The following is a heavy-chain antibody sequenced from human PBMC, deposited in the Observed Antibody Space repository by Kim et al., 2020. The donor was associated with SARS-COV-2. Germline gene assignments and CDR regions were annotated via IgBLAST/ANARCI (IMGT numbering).Heavy chain of an antibody. CDR1: GGSISSGGYY. V-gene: IGHV4-31*03. J-gene: IGHJ4*02. CDR3: AREGQLCFDY. CDR2: IYYSGST. Sequence: SETLSLTCTVSGGSISSGGYYWSWIRQHPGKGLEWIGYIYYSGSTYYNPSLKSRVTISVDTSKNQFSLKLSSVTAADTAVYYCAREGQLCFDYWGQGTLVTVSS. D-gene: IGHD6-13*01.